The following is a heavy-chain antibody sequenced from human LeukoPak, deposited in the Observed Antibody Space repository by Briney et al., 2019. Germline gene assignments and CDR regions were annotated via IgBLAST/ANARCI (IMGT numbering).Heavy chain of an antibody. CDR2: INPSGGST. D-gene: IGHD3-10*01. Sequence: ASVKVSCKASGYTFTSYYMHWVRQAPGQGLEWMGIINPSGGSTSYAQKFQGRVTMTRDTSTSTVYMELSSLRSEVTAVYYCARAGVSYWFDPWGQGTLVTVSS. CDR3: ARAGVSYWFDP. V-gene: IGHV1-46*01. CDR1: GYTFTSYY. J-gene: IGHJ5*02.